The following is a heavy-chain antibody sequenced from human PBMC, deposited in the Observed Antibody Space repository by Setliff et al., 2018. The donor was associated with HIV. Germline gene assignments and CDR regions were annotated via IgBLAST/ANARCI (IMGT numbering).Heavy chain of an antibody. CDR1: GGSISSYY. Sequence: PSETLSLTCTVSGGSISSYYWSWIRQSPGKGLEWIGRILFSGSTNYNPSLKSRVTISVDPSKNQFSLKLSSVTAADTAVYYCARLPDYWGQGTLVTVSS. V-gene: IGHV4-59*08. CDR3: ARLPDY. CDR2: ILFSGST. J-gene: IGHJ4*02.